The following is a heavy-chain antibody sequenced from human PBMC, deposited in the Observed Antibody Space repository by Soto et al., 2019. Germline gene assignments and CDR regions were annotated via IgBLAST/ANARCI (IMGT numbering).Heavy chain of an antibody. D-gene: IGHD2-21*02. J-gene: IGHJ6*02. CDR3: ARDRVGVTTTYYYYYYGMDV. CDR2: IYSGGST. V-gene: IGHV3-53*01. CDR1: GLTVSSNY. Sequence: GGSTRLSCAASGLTVSSNYMSWVRQAPGKGLEWVSVIYSGGSTYYADSVKGRFTISRDNSKNTLYLQMNSLRAEDTAVYYCARDRVGVTTTYYYYYYGMDVWGQGTTVTVSS.